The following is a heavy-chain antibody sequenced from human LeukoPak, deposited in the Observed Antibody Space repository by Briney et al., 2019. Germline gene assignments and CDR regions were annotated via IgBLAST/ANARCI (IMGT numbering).Heavy chain of an antibody. CDR2: ILPILGIA. J-gene: IGHJ4*02. D-gene: IGHD3-22*01. CDR3: ARGLDHYDTSDYPILRH. CDR1: GGTFSSYA. Sequence: SVKVSCKASGGTFSSYAISWVRQAPGQGLEWMGRILPILGIANYAQKFQGRVTITADKSTSTAYMELSSLRSEDTAVYYCARGLDHYDTSDYPILRHWGQGTLVTVSS. V-gene: IGHV1-69*04.